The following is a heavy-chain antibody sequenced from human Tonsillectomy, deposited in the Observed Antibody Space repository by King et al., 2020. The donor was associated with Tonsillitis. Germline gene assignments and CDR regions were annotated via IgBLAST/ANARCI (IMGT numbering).Heavy chain of an antibody. J-gene: IGHJ4*02. V-gene: IGHV3-11*01. CDR1: GFTFSDYY. Sequence: VQLVESGGGLVKPGGSLRLSCAASGFTFSDYYMNWIRQAPGKGLEWISYISSSGSTIYYADSVKGRFTISSDNAKTSLYLQMNSLRAADTAVYYCAGDRARLYDYVWGSYRFGGYYFDCRGQGALVTVSS. D-gene: IGHD3-16*02. CDR3: AGDRARLYDYVWGSYRFGGYYFDC. CDR2: ISSSGSTI.